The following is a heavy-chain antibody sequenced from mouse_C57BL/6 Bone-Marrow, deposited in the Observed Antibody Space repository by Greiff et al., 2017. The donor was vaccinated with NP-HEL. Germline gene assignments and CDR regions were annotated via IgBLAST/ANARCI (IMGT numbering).Heavy chain of an antibody. V-gene: IGHV3-1*01. CDR2: ISYSGST. Sequence: EVKLMESGPGMVKPSQSLSLTCTVTGYSITSGYDWHWIRHFPGNQLEWMGYISYSGSTNYNPSLKSRISITHDTSKNHFFLKLNSVTTEDTATYYCARGAMVTGFAYWGQGTLVTVSA. CDR3: ARGAMVTGFAY. CDR1: GYSITSGYD. D-gene: IGHD2-2*01. J-gene: IGHJ3*01.